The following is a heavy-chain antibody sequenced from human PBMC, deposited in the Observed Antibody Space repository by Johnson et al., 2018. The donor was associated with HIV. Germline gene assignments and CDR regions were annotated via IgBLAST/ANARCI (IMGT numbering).Heavy chain of an antibody. V-gene: IGHV3-30*02. CDR3: ARDQSNGWNRGAFDI. CDR1: GFTFSDHY. J-gene: IGHJ3*02. D-gene: IGHD6-19*01. Sequence: QVQLVESGGGLVKPAGSLRLSCAGSGFTFSDHYMSWVRQAPGKGLEWVAFIRYDGSNKYYADSVKGRFTISRDNSKNTLYLQMNSLRAEDTAVYYCARDQSNGWNRGAFDIWGQGTMVTVSS. CDR2: IRYDGSNK.